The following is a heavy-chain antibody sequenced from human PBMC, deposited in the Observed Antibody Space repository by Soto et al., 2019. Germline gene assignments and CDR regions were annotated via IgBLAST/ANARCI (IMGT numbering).Heavy chain of an antibody. D-gene: IGHD6-19*01. Sequence: GSLRLSCAASGFTFSSYAMSWVRQAPGKGLEWVSAISGSGGSTYYADSVKGRFTISRDNSKNTLYLQMNSLRAEDTAVYYCAKPPPRGAVAANRDYYYYYYMDVWGKGTTVTVSS. CDR2: ISGSGGST. CDR3: AKPPPRGAVAANRDYYYYYYMDV. V-gene: IGHV3-23*01. CDR1: GFTFSSYA. J-gene: IGHJ6*03.